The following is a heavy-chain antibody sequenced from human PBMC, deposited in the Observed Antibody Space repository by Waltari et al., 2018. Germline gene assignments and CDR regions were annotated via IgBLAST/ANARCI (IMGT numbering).Heavy chain of an antibody. CDR3: ASGNSHAFDL. CDR1: GFTFRSYW. J-gene: IGHJ3*01. D-gene: IGHD1-7*01. Sequence: EVQLVESGGGLVQPGGSLSVSCTASGFTFRSYWMHWVRQVPGKGLVWVSRINSDGSGTSYADSAKGRFTISRDNAKNTLFLQMNSLRGEDTAVYYCASGNSHAFDLWGQGTMVTVSS. CDR2: INSDGSGT. V-gene: IGHV3-74*01.